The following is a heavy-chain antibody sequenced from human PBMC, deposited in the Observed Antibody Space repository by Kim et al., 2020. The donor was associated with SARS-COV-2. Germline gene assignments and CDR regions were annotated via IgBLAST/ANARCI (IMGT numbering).Heavy chain of an antibody. D-gene: IGHD3-10*01. Sequence: SETLSLTCTVSGGSISSGGYYWSWIRQHPGKGLEWIGYIYYSGSTYYNPSLKSRVTISVDTSKNQFSLKLSSVTAADTAVYYCARGGAPGFKGQLLGDYFDYWGQGTLVTVSS. V-gene: IGHV4-31*03. CDR3: ARGGAPGFKGQLLGDYFDY. CDR1: GGSISSGGYY. CDR2: IYYSGST. J-gene: IGHJ4*02.